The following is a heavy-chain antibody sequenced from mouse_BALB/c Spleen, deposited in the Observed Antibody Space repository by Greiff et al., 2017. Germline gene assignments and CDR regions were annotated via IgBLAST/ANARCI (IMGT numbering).Heavy chain of an antibody. Sequence: EVKLVESGGGLVQPGGSLKLSCAASGFTFSSYGMSWVRQTPDKRLELVATINSNGGSTYYPDSVKGRFTITRDNAKNTLYLQMSSLTSEDTAMYYCARVTTERSFFDYWGQGTTLTVSS. J-gene: IGHJ2*01. D-gene: IGHD2-12*01. CDR3: ARVTTERSFFDY. CDR1: GFTFSSYG. CDR2: INSNGGST. V-gene: IGHV5-6-3*01.